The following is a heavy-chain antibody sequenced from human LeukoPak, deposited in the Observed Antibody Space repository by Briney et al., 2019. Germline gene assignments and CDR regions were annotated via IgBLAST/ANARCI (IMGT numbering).Heavy chain of an antibody. Sequence: GGSLRLSCAASGFTFSSYDMHWVRQATGKGLEWVSAIGTAGDTYYPGSVKGRFTISRENAKNSLYLQMNSLRAGDTAVYYCARASSSGDAFDIWGQGTMVTVSS. J-gene: IGHJ3*02. CDR1: GFTFSSYD. CDR2: IGTAGDT. CDR3: ARASSSGDAFDI. D-gene: IGHD3-22*01. V-gene: IGHV3-13*01.